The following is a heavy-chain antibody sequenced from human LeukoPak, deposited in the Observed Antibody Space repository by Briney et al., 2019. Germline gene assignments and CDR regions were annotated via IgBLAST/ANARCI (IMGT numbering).Heavy chain of an antibody. CDR2: ISGSGGST. J-gene: IGHJ4*02. D-gene: IGHD5-18*01. Sequence: GGSLRLSCAASGFTFSSYAMSGVRQAPGKGLEWVSAISGSGGSTYYADSVKGRFTISRDNSKNTLYLQMNSLRAEDTAVYYCATGYSYGWFYFDYWGQGTLVTVSS. V-gene: IGHV3-23*01. CDR1: GFTFSSYA. CDR3: ATGYSYGWFYFDY.